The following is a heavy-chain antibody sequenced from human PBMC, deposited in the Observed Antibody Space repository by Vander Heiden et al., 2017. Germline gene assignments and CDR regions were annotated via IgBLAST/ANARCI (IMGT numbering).Heavy chain of an antibody. Sequence: QITLKESGPTLVKPTQTLTLTCTFSGFSLSTSGVGVGWIRQPPGKALEWLALIYGNDNKRYSPSLKSRLTITKDTSKNQVVLTMTNMDPVDTATYYCAHRRGRTHYDMLTGTSYYYYYGMDVWGQGTTVTVSS. J-gene: IGHJ6*02. CDR2: IYGNDNK. D-gene: IGHD3-9*01. CDR1: GFSLSTSGVG. V-gene: IGHV2-5*01. CDR3: AHRRGRTHYDMLTGTSYYYYYGMDV.